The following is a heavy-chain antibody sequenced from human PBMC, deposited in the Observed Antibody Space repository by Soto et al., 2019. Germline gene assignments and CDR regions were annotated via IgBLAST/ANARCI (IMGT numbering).Heavy chain of an antibody. D-gene: IGHD3-3*02. J-gene: IGHJ4*02. Sequence: EAQLLESGGGLVQPGGSLVLSCAASGFTFSSYAMSWVRQAPGKGLEWVSSISGGGNDAFYEVSVKGRFTISRDNSRNTLYLQMSSLRAADTAIYYCASSLFLASTDTEPFDYWGQGALVTVSS. CDR3: ASSLFLASTDTEPFDY. CDR2: ISGGGNDA. V-gene: IGHV3-23*01. CDR1: GFTFSSYA.